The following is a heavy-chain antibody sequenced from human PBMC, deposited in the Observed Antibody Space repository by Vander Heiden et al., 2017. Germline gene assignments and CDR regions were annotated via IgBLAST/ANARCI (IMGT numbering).Heavy chain of an antibody. D-gene: IGHD3-10*01. CDR2: ISGYNGNT. Sequence: QLVQSGAEVNKPRAPVNVPCTGSGYTFTSYGISWLRQVPGQGLEWMGWISGYNGNTNYAQKLQGRVTMTTDTSTSTAYMELRGLRSDDTAVYYCARERHYDGSGSYYPTFGYWGQGTLVTVSS. V-gene: IGHV1-18*01. CDR1: GYTFTSYG. CDR3: ARERHYDGSGSYYPTFGY. J-gene: IGHJ4*02.